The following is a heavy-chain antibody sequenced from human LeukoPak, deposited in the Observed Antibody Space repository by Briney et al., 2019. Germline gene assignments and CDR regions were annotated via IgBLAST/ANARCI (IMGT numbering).Heavy chain of an antibody. D-gene: IGHD3-22*01. CDR1: GYTFTSYA. J-gene: IGHJ4*02. Sequence: ASVKVSCKASGYTFTSYAMYWVRQAPGQSPEWMGWINTGNGNPQYSDKFQARVTITRDTSASTVYMELSSLRSEDTAMYYCAREGDYYSDSSGYYHLQPAGYWGQGTRVTVSS. V-gene: IGHV1-3*04. CDR3: AREGDYYSDSSGYYHLQPAGY. CDR2: INTGNGNP.